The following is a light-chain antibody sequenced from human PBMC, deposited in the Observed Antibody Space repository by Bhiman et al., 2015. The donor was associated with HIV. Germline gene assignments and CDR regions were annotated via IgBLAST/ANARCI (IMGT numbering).Light chain of an antibody. CDR2: YDT. Sequence: SYELTQPPSVSVAPGKTARITCGGSNIGSKTVHWYQQKPGQAPVLVIYYDTDRPSGIPERFSGSNSGNTATLTISRVEAGDEADYYCQVWDRNSAVFGGGTKLTVL. CDR3: QVWDRNSAV. V-gene: IGLV3-21*01. CDR1: NIGSKT. J-gene: IGLJ2*01.